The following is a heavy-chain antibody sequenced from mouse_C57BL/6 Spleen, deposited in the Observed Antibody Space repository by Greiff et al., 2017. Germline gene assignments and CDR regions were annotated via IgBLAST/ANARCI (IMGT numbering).Heavy chain of an antibody. CDR1: GYTFTSYW. CDR2: IDPSDSYT. V-gene: IGHV1-59*01. D-gene: IGHD1-1*01. J-gene: IGHJ2*01. CDR3: ARLVYYNGSSPYYFDY. Sequence: QVQLQQPGAELVRPGTSVKLSCKASGYTFTSYWMHWVKQRPGQGLEWIGVIDPSDSYTNYNQKFKGKATLTVDTSSSTAYVQLSSLTSEDSAVYYCARLVYYNGSSPYYFDYWGQGTTLTVSS.